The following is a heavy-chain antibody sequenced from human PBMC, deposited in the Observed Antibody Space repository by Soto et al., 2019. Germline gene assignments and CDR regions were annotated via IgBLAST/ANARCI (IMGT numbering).Heavy chain of an antibody. CDR2: INAGNGNT. V-gene: IGHV1-3*01. Sequence: VASVKVSCKASGYTFTSYAMHWVRQAPGQRLEWMGWINAGNGNTKYSQKFQGRVTITRDTSASTAYMELSSLRSEDTAVYYCARDDHCSGGSCYSVLYYYYYGMDVWGQGTTVTVSS. CDR1: GYTFTSYA. CDR3: ARDDHCSGGSCYSVLYYYYYGMDV. D-gene: IGHD2-15*01. J-gene: IGHJ6*02.